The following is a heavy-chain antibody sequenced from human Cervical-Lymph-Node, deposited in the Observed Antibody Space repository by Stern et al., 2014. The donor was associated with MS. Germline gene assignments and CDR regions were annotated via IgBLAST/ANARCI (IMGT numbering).Heavy chain of an antibody. Sequence: VHLVESGPGLVKPSQTLSLTCTVSGGSISSGGYYWSWIRQHPGKGLEWIGYIYYSGSTYYNPSLKSRVTISVDTSKNQFSLKLSSVTAADTAVYYCARGGRDGYNYHYWGQGTLVTVSS. J-gene: IGHJ4*02. V-gene: IGHV4-31*03. CDR2: IYYSGST. CDR3: ARGGRDGYNYHY. CDR1: GGSISSGGYY. D-gene: IGHD5-24*01.